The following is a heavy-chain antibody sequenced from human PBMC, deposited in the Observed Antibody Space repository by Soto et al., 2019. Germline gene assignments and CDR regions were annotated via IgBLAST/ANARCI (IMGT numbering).Heavy chain of an antibody. V-gene: IGHV3-23*01. CDR3: ATLLGYCYCAVDY. Sequence: EVQLLESGGGLVQPGGSLRLSCAASGFTFGSSAMSWVRQAPGKGLEWVSGVSGSGGSTYYADSVKGRFTITRDKSKNTVSLRMNSQRVEDTAVYYCATLLGYCYCAVDYWGQGSLVTVSS. D-gene: IGHD2-21*02. CDR2: VSGSGGST. J-gene: IGHJ4*02. CDR1: GFTFGSSA.